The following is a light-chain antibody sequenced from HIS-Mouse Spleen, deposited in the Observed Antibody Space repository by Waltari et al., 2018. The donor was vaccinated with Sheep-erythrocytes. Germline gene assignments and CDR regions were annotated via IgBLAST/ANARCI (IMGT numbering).Light chain of an antibody. CDR2: KAS. J-gene: IGKJ2*01. CDR1: HSISSW. CDR3: KQYNSYYT. Sequence: DIQMTQSPSTLSASVGDRVPITCRASHSISSWLAWYKQKPGKAPKLLIYKASSLESGVPSRFSGSGSGTEFTLTISSLQPDDFATYYCKQYNSYYTFGQGTKLEIK. V-gene: IGKV1-5*03.